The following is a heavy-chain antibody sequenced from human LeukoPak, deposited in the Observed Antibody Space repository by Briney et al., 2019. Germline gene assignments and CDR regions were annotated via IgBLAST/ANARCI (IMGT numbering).Heavy chain of an antibody. V-gene: IGHV3-21*01. J-gene: IGHJ4*02. CDR2: ISSSSSYI. CDR1: GFTFSSYS. D-gene: IGHD3-16*01. Sequence: GGSLRLSCAASGFTFSSYSMNWVRQAPGKGLEWVSSISSSSSYIYYADSVKGRFTISRDNAKSSLYLQMNSLRAEDTAVYYCARARGGYSFDYWGQGTLVTVSS. CDR3: ARARGGYSFDY.